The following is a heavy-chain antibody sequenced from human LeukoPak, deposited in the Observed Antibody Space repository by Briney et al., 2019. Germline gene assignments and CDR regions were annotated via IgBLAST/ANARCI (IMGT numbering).Heavy chain of an antibody. CDR3: ARDQFYGDSNWFDP. Sequence: TSETLSLTCAVSGGSISSGSYYWSWIRQPAGKGLEWIGRIYTSGSTNYNPSLKSRVTISVDTSKNQFSLKLSSVTAADTAVYYCARDQFYGDSNWFDPWGQGTLVTVSS. CDR2: IYTSGST. V-gene: IGHV4-61*02. CDR1: GGSISSGSYY. D-gene: IGHD4-17*01. J-gene: IGHJ5*02.